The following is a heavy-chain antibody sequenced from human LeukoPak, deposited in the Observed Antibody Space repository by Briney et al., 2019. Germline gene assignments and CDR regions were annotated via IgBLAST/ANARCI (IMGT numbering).Heavy chain of an antibody. CDR3: ARPPPIEVAGTLLEG. CDR1: GFTFSNYA. J-gene: IGHJ4*02. Sequence: GGSLRLSCAASGFTFSNYAMHWVRQAPGKGLEYVSAISSNGDNTYYANSVKGRFTISRDNSKNTLYLQMASLRGEDTAVYYCARPPPIEVAGTLLEGWGQGTLVTVSS. D-gene: IGHD6-19*01. CDR2: ISSNGDNT. V-gene: IGHV3-64*01.